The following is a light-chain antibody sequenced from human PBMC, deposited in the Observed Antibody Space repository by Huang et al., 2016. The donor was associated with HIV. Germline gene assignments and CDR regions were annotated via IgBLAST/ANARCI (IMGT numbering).Light chain of an antibody. J-gene: IGKJ1*01. CDR1: QSVGNS. Sequence: DIQMTQSPSSLSSSGGDRVTITCRTSQSVGNSLNWYQQKPGKAPELLIYASSLQAWVTSRVSGSGSGTDFTLIISSLQPEDFATYYCQQSYISPWTFGQGTKVDLK. CDR3: QQSYISPWT. V-gene: IGKV1-39*01. CDR2: AS.